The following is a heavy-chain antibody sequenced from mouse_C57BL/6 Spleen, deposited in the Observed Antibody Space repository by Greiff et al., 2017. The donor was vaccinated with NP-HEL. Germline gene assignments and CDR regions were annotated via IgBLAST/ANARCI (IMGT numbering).Heavy chain of an antibody. CDR3: ARNRGYYAMDY. Sequence: QVQLQQSGAELVRPGTSVKVSCKASGYAFTNYLIEWVKQRPGQGLEWIGVINPGSGGTNYNGKFKGKATLTAEKSSSTAYMQLSSLTSEDSAVYFCARNRGYYAMDYWGQGTSVTVSS. CDR2: INPGSGGT. V-gene: IGHV1-54*01. J-gene: IGHJ4*01. CDR1: GYAFTNYL.